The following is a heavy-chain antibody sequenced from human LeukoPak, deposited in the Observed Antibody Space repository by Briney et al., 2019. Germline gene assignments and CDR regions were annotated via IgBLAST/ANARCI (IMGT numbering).Heavy chain of an antibody. CDR3: ARGEQQLVDYYYGMDV. Sequence: GGSLRLSCAASGFTFSNAWMSWVRQAPGKGLEWVANIKQDGSEKYYVDSVKGRFTISRDNAKNSLYLQMNSLRAEDTAVYYCARGEQQLVDYYYGMDVWGQGTTVTVSS. CDR1: GFTFSNAW. CDR2: IKQDGSEK. V-gene: IGHV3-7*01. J-gene: IGHJ6*02. D-gene: IGHD6-13*01.